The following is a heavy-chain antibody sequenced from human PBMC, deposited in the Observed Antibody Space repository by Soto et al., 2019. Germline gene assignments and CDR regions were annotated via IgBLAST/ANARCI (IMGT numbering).Heavy chain of an antibody. D-gene: IGHD3-16*01. CDR2: IFSSGTT. Sequence: SETLSLTGTVSGDSISSGNKYWSWIRQPPGKGLEWIGYIFSSGTTYYNPSLKSRLTMSLDASQNQFSLRLNSLTDADTAVYFCARVPSPFDYYYAMDVWGQGTTVTVSS. CDR1: GDSISSGNKY. J-gene: IGHJ6*02. V-gene: IGHV4-30-4*01. CDR3: ARVPSPFDYYYAMDV.